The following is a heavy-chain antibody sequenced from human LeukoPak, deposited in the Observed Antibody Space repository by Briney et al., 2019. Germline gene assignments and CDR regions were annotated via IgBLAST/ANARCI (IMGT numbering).Heavy chain of an antibody. CDR3: ASGARRSSAGYYYYGMDV. D-gene: IGHD6-13*01. CDR1: GDSISSYY. Sequence: SETLSLTCTVSGDSISSYYWSWIRQPPGKGLEWIGYLYYSGSTNYNPSLKSRVTISVDTSKNQFSLKLTSVTAADTAVYYCASGARRSSAGYYYYGMDVWGQGTTVTVSS. J-gene: IGHJ6*02. V-gene: IGHV4-59*08. CDR2: LYYSGST.